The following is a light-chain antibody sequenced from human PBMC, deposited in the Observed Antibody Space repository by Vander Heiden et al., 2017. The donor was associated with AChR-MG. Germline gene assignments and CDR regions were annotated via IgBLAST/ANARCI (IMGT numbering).Light chain of an antibody. V-gene: IGKV1-39*01. CDR1: QSISNY. CDR2: AAS. Sequence: DIQMTQSPSSLSASVGDRVTITCRASQSISNYVNWYQQKPGKAPKLLIYAASSLQSGVPSRFSGSGSRTDFTLTISSLQPEDFATYYCQQSYSTPYSFGQGAKLQIK. J-gene: IGKJ2*03. CDR3: QQSYSTPYS.